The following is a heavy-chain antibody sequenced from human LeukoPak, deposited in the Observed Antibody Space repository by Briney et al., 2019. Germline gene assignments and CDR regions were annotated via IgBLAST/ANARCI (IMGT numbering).Heavy chain of an antibody. CDR3: AGGLRSFDY. D-gene: IGHD2-15*01. CDR1: SGSISSYY. V-gene: IGHV4-59*01. CDR2: IYYSGST. J-gene: IGHJ4*02. Sequence: SETLSLTCTVSSGSISSYYWSWIRQPPGKGLEWIGYIYYSGSTNYNPSLMSRVTISLDTSKNQFSLRLGSVTAADTAVYYCAGGLRSFDYWGQGTLVTVSS.